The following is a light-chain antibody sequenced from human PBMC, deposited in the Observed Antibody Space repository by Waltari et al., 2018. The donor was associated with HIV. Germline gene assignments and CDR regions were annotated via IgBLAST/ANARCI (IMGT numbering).Light chain of an antibody. J-gene: IGKJ2*01. CDR2: AAS. CDR1: QSVSSNY. CDR3: QQYGSSPYT. V-gene: IGKV3-20*01. Sequence: EIVLTQSPGTLSLSPGERATLPCRASQSVSSNYLAWYQQEPGQAPRLLIYAASSRATGIPDRFSGSGSGTDFTLTISRLEPEDFAVYYCQQYGSSPYTFGQGTNLEIK.